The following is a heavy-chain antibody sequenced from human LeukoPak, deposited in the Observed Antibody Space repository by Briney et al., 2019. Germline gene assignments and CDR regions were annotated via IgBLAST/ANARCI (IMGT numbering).Heavy chain of an antibody. CDR3: ARTSYSVGNDY. V-gene: IGHV4-30-2*01. Sequence: PSETLSLTCTVSGGSISSGGYYWSWIRQPPGKGLEWIGYVYHSGSTYYNPSLKSRVTISVDRSKNQFSLKLSSVTAADTAVYYCARTSYSVGNDYWGQGTLVTVSS. D-gene: IGHD5/OR15-5a*01. J-gene: IGHJ4*02. CDR2: VYHSGST. CDR1: GGSISSGGYY.